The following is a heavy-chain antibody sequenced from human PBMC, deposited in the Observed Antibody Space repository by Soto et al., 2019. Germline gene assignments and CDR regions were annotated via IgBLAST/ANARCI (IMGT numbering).Heavy chain of an antibody. V-gene: IGHV3-23*01. D-gene: IGHD2-2*01. CDR3: AKAGVVVPASLYYFDY. J-gene: IGHJ4*02. CDR1: GFSFSDYA. Sequence: GSLRLSCAASGFSFSDYAMTWVRQAPGKGPEWVSGISGSGGSTYYADSVEGRFTISRDNSKNTLYLQMNSLRAEDTAVYYCAKAGVVVPASLYYFDYWGQGTLVTVSS. CDR2: ISGSGGST.